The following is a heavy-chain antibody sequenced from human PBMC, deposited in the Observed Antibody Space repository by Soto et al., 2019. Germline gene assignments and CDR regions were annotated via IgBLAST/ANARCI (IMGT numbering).Heavy chain of an antibody. D-gene: IGHD2-15*01. Sequence: QVQLVESGGGVVQPGRSLRLSCAASGFTFWSSGMQWVRQAPGKGLEWVAVISYDGSKNHYADSVKGRFTISRDNSKNTLYLQMNSLRAEDTAVYYCAKDDVVDYWGQGTLVTVSS. V-gene: IGHV3-30*18. J-gene: IGHJ4*02. CDR1: GFTFWSSG. CDR2: ISYDGSKN. CDR3: AKDDVVDY.